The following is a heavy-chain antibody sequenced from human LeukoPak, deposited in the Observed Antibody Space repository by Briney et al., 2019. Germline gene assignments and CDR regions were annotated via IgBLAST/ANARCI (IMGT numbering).Heavy chain of an antibody. CDR3: ARANSGSYTPYYYYGMDV. J-gene: IGHJ6*02. D-gene: IGHD1-26*01. V-gene: IGHV1-3*01. Sequence: ASVKVSCKTSGYSFTSYMIHWVRQAPGQGLEWMGWITPANGHTKYSQKFQGRLTFTRDTSASTAYMELSSLRSEDTSVYYCARANSGSYTPYYYYGMDVWGQGTTVTVSS. CDR2: ITPANGHT. CDR1: GYSFTSYM.